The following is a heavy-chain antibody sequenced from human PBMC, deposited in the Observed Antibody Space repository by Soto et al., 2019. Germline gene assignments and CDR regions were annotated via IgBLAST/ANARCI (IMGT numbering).Heavy chain of an antibody. Sequence: DVPVVESGGGLVQPGGSLRLSCAVSGFTFPTYWMTWVRQAPGKGLEWVANISPDGSAIQYAVSVEGRFTISRDNAKNSVDLQMTDLRAEDTALYYCVRNSGHYRLDHWGQGTLVTVAS. CDR1: GFTFPTYW. D-gene: IGHD4-4*01. CDR2: ISPDGSAI. J-gene: IGHJ4*02. V-gene: IGHV3-7*03. CDR3: VRNSGHYRLDH.